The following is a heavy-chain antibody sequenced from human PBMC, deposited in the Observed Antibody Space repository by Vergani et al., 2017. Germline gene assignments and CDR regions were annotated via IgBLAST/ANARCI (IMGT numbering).Heavy chain of an antibody. CDR1: GYSISSGSY. CDR2: IYHSGST. J-gene: IGHJ4*02. Sequence: QVQLQESGPGLVKPSETLSLTCAVSGYSISSGSYWGWIRQPPGKGLEWIGSIYHSGSTYYSPSLKSRVTMSVDTSKNQFSLKMRSVTAADTAVYYCARVEMASNGTDWGQGTLVTVSS. D-gene: IGHD5-24*01. CDR3: ARVEMASNGTD. V-gene: IGHV4-38-2*01.